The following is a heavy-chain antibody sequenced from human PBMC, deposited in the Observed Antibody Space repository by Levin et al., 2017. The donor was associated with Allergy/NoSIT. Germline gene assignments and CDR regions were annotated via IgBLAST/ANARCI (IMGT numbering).Heavy chain of an antibody. CDR3: ATPSGGTVTTYAFDI. Sequence: GESLKISCKGSGYSFTIYWIGWVRQMPGKGLEWMGIIYPGDSDTRYSPSFQGQVTISADKSISTAYLQWSSLRASDTAMYYCATPSGGTVTTYAFDIWGQGTMVTVSS. V-gene: IGHV5-51*01. CDR1: GYSFTIYW. J-gene: IGHJ3*02. CDR2: IYPGDSDT. D-gene: IGHD4-17*01.